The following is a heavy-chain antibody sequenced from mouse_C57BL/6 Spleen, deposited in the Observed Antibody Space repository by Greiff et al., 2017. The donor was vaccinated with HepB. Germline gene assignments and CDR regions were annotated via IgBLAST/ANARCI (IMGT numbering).Heavy chain of an antibody. V-gene: IGHV1-72*01. CDR2: IDPNSGGT. CDR1: GYTFTSYW. D-gene: IGHD2-5*01. Sequence: QVQLQQPGAELVKPGASVKLSCKASGYTFTSYWMHWVKQRPGRGLEWIGRIDPNSGGTKYNEKFKSKATLTVDKPSSTAYMQLSSLTSEDSAVYDCAREGYSNPPWFAYWGQGTLVTVSA. CDR3: AREGYSNPPWFAY. J-gene: IGHJ3*01.